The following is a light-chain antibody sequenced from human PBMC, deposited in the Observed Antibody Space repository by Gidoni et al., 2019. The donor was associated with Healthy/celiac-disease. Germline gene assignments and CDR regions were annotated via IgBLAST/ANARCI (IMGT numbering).Light chain of an antibody. V-gene: IGKV3-20*01. Sequence: EIVFTQSPGTRSLSPGERATLSCRASQSVSISYLAWYQQKTGQAPRLLIYGASSRVTGIPDRFSGSGSGTDFTLTISRLEPADFAVYYCQQYGSSLYTFXQXTKLEIK. CDR2: GAS. CDR3: QQYGSSLYT. J-gene: IGKJ2*01. CDR1: QSVSISY.